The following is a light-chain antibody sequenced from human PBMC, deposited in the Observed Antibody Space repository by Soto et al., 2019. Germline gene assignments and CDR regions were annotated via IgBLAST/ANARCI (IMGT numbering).Light chain of an antibody. CDR2: DVS. Sequence: QSVLTQPASVSGSPGQSITISCTGTSSDVGGYNYVSWYQQHPGKAPKLMIYDVSNRPSGVSNRFSGSKSGNTASLTISGLQAEAEADYYCSSYTSSSTLKEVFGGGTKLTVL. CDR1: SSDVGGYNY. CDR3: SSYTSSSTLKEV. V-gene: IGLV2-14*01. J-gene: IGLJ2*01.